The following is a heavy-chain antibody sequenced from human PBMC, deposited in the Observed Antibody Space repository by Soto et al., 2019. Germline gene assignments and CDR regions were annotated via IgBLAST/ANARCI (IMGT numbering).Heavy chain of an antibody. CDR1: GDSVSRNNIA. Sequence: SQILSLTCAVSGDSVSRNNIAWYWPRQSPWRGLEWLGRTYYRSKWYNEYAVSVRSRITINLDTSKNQFSLQLNSVTPEDTAVYYCARGRLPTFDYWGQGAQVTVSS. CDR3: ARGRLPTFDY. J-gene: IGHJ4*02. V-gene: IGHV6-1*01. CDR2: TYYRSKWYN.